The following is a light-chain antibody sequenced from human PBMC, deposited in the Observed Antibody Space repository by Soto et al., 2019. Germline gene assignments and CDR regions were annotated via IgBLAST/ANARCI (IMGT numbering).Light chain of an antibody. Sequence: QSVLTHPASVSWSPGQSITISCTGTSSDVGGYNYVSWYQQHPGKAPKLMIYDVSNRPSGVSNRFSGSKSGNTASLTISGLQAEDEADYYCSSYTSSSTRVFGTGTKVNVL. CDR3: SSYTSSSTRV. V-gene: IGLV2-14*01. CDR2: DVS. J-gene: IGLJ1*01. CDR1: SSDVGGYNY.